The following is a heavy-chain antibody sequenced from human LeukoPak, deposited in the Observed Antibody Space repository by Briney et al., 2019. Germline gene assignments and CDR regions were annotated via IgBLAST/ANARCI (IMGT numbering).Heavy chain of an antibody. CDR3: ARWKAYDSSGHN. V-gene: IGHV3-30*01. CDR2: ISYDGSNK. CDR1: GFTFSSYA. D-gene: IGHD3-22*01. Sequence: GGSLRLSCAASGFTFSSYAMHWVRQAPGKGLEWVAVISYDGSNKYYADSVKGRFTISRDNSKNTLYLQMNSLRAEYTAVYYCARWKAYDSSGHNWGQGTLVTVSS. J-gene: IGHJ4*02.